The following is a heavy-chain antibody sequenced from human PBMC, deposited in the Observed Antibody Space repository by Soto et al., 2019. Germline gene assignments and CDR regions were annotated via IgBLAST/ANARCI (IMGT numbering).Heavy chain of an antibody. V-gene: IGHV3-21*01. J-gene: IGHJ5*02. CDR1: GFTFSGYS. D-gene: IGHD1-1*01. CDR2: ISSSSDYI. CDR3: ASGGTTGTTATNWFDP. Sequence: GGSLRLSCAASGFTFSGYSMNWVRQAPGKGLEWVSSISSSSDYIYYADSVKGRFTISRDNTQNSLYLQMNSLRAEDTAVYYCASGGTTGTTATNWFDPWGQGTLVTVSS.